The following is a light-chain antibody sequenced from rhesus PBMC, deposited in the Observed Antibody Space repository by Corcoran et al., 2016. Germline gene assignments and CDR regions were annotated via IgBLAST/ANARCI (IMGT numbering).Light chain of an antibody. V-gene: IGKV1-74*01. J-gene: IGKJ2*01. CDR1: ENIYNY. CDR3: QHTYGTPYS. CDR2: KAS. Sequence: DIQMTQSPSSLSASVGDRVTITCRASENIYNYLNWYQHKPGKAPKLLIYKASTLQSGVPSRFSGSGSGTDYSFTISSLQSADGATDYCQHTYGTPYSFGQGTKVEIK.